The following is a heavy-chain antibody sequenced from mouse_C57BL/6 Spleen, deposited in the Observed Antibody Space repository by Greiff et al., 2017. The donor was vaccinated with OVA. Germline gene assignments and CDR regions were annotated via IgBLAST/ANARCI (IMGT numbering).Heavy chain of an antibody. J-gene: IGHJ3*01. CDR1: GYTFTDYE. V-gene: IGHV1-15*01. CDR3: TSLYNDYYEGDY. D-gene: IGHD2-3*01. Sequence: QVQLQESGAELVRPGASVTLSCKASGYTFTDYEMHWVKQTPVHGLEWIGAIDPETGGTAYNQKFKGKAILTADKSSSTAYMELRSLTSEDAAVYYCTSLYNDYYEGDYWGQGTLVTVSA. CDR2: IDPETGGT.